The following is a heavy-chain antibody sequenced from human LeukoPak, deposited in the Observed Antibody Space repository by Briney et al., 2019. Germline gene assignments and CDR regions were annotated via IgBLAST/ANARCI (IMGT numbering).Heavy chain of an antibody. CDR2: IYTSGST. CDR1: GGSISSGSYY. V-gene: IGHV4-61*02. D-gene: IGHD1-7*01. CDR3: ARVPYNWNYGYFDY. Sequence: PSQTVSLTCTVSGGSISSGSYYWSWIRQPAGKGLEWIGRIYTSGSTNYNPSLKSRVTISVDTSKNQFSLKLSSVTAADTAVYYCARVPYNWNYGYFDYWGQGTLVTVSS. J-gene: IGHJ4*02.